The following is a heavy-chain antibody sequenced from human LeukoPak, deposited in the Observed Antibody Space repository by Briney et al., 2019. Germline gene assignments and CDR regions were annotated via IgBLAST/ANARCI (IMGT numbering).Heavy chain of an antibody. J-gene: IGHJ4*02. CDR2: ISAYNGDT. CDR3: ARDTALIITPGGPDF. CDR1: GGTFSSYA. V-gene: IGHV1-18*01. D-gene: IGHD2-8*02. Sequence: ASVKVSCKASGGTFSSYAISWVRQAPGQGLEWAGWISAYNGDTRYAQHLQGRVTLTTDTSTGTAYMELRSLTSDDTALYYCARDTALIITPGGPDFWGRGTLITVSS.